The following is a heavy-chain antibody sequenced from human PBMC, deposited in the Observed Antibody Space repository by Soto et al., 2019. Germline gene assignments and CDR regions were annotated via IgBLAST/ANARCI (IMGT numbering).Heavy chain of an antibody. J-gene: IGHJ5*02. CDR1: GYSFTSYA. CDR2: INAGNGNT. D-gene: IGHD3-22*01. Sequence: QVQLVQSGAEEKKPGASVKVSCKASGYSFTSYAMHWVRQAPGQRLEWMGWINAGNGNTKYSQKFQGRVTITRDTSASTAYMELSSLRSEDTAVYYCARVGTMTDNWFDPWGQGTLVTVSS. V-gene: IGHV1-3*05. CDR3: ARVGTMTDNWFDP.